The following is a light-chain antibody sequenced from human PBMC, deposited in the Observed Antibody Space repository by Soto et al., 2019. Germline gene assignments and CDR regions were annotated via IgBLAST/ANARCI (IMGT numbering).Light chain of an antibody. J-gene: IGLJ1*01. CDR1: SSNIGSTYD. CDR2: GNT. CDR3: QSYDDSLSVHYV. Sequence: QSALTQSPSASGTPGQRVTISCTGSSSNIGSTYDVQWYQQLPGTAPKLLIHGNTDRPSGVPDRFSGSKSGTSASLAITGLQADDEADYYCQSYDDSLSVHYVFGTGTKVTV. V-gene: IGLV1-40*01.